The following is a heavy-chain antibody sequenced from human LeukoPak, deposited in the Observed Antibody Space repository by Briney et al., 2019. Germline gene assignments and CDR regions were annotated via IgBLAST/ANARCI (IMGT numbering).Heavy chain of an antibody. J-gene: IGHJ3*02. CDR3: ARDKITMIVVVRTDAFDI. D-gene: IGHD3-22*01. V-gene: IGHV1-18*01. Sequence: GASVKVSCKASGYTFTSYGISWVRQAPAQGLEWMGWISAYNGNTNYAQKLQGRVTMTTDTSTSTAYMELRSLRSDDTAVYYCARDKITMIVVVRTDAFDIWGQGTMVTVSS. CDR2: ISAYNGNT. CDR1: GYTFTSYG.